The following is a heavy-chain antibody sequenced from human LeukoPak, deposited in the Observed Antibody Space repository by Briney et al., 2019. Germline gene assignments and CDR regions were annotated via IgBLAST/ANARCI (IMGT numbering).Heavy chain of an antibody. Sequence: GESLKISCKGSGYSFTSYWIGWVRQMPGKGLEWMGIIYPGDSDTRYSPSFQGQVTISADKSISTAYLQWSSLKASDTAMYYCARTIAVAGAPSGGGMDYFDYWGQGTLVTVSS. CDR3: ARTIAVAGAPSGGGMDYFDY. CDR1: GYSFTSYW. J-gene: IGHJ4*02. CDR2: IYPGDSDT. V-gene: IGHV5-51*01. D-gene: IGHD6-19*01.